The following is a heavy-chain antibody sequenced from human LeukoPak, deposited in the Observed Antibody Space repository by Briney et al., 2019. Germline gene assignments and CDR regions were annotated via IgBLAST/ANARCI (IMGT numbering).Heavy chain of an antibody. CDR1: GGSISSYY. D-gene: IGHD6-13*01. CDR2: IYYSGST. J-gene: IGHJ5*02. CDR3: ARSDSSSWSLFRFDP. V-gene: IGHV4-59*01. Sequence: SETLSLTCTVSGGSISSYYWSWIRQPPGKRLEWIGYIYYSGSTNYNPSLKSRVTISVDTSKNQFSLKLSSVTAADTAVYYCARSDSSSWSLFRFDPWGRGTLVTVSS.